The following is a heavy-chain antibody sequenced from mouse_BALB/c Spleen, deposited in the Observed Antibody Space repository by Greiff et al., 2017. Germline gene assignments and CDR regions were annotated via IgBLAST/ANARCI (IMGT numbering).Heavy chain of an antibody. J-gene: IGHJ2*01. CDR1: GYTFTDYA. D-gene: IGHD2-3*01. V-gene: IGHV1S137*01. Sequence: QVQLQQSGAELVRPGVSVKISCKGSGYTFTDYAMHWVKQSHAKSLEWIGVISTYYGDASYNQKFKGKATMTVDKSSSTAYMELARLTSEDSAIYYCARSQGEDGYHFDYWGQGTTLTVSS. CDR3: ARSQGEDGYHFDY. CDR2: ISTYYGDA.